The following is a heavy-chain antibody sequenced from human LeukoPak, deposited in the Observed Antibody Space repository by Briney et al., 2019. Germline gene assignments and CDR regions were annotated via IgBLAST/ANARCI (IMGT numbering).Heavy chain of an antibody. J-gene: IGHJ3*02. CDR3: ARHFPRGAFDI. Sequence: PSETLSLTCTVSGGSISSYYWGWIRQPPGKGLEWIGSIYYSGSTYYNPSLKSRVTISVDTSKNQFSLKLSSVTAADTAVYYCARHFPRGAFDIWGQGTMVTVSS. CDR1: GGSISSYY. CDR2: IYYSGST. V-gene: IGHV4-39*01.